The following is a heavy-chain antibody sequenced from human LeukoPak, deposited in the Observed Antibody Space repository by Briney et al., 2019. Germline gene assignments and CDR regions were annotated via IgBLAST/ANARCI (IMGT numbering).Heavy chain of an antibody. Sequence: PGGSLRLSCAASGFTFRSYEINWAPRAPGRGLGGGSFIRYDGSNEYYADSVRGRFTISRDNAKNSLYLQMNSLRAEDTAVYYCAELGITMIGGVWGKGTTVTISS. V-gene: IGHV3-30*02. CDR1: GFTFRSYE. CDR2: IRYDGSNE. D-gene: IGHD3-10*02. J-gene: IGHJ6*04. CDR3: AELGITMIGGV.